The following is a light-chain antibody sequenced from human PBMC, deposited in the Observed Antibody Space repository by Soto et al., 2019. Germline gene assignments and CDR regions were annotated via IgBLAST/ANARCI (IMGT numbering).Light chain of an antibody. CDR3: QQYNSYWP. J-gene: IGKJ1*01. CDR1: QSISNW. V-gene: IGKV1-5*03. Sequence: DIQMTQSPSTLSASVGDIVTITCRASQSISNWLAWYQQKPGKAPKLLIYKASSLETGVPSRYSGSGSGTEFTLTISSLQPDDFATYYCQQYNSYWPFGQGTKVEIK. CDR2: KAS.